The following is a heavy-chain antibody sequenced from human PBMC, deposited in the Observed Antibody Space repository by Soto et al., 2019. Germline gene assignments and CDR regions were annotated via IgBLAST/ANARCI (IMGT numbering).Heavy chain of an antibody. CDR3: AREVIPLTTDWYFDL. V-gene: IGHV4-30-4*01. J-gene: IGHJ2*01. Sequence: QLQLRESGPGLVKPSETLSLTCTVSGGSISGGVGGLYYWSWIRQPPGKGLEWIGYIYDSVSTYYNPSLKSRVTISVDTSKNQVSLRLRSVTAADTAVYYCAREVIPLTTDWYFDLWGRGTLVTVSS. CDR1: GGSISGGVGGLYY. CDR2: IYDSVST. D-gene: IGHD3-22*01.